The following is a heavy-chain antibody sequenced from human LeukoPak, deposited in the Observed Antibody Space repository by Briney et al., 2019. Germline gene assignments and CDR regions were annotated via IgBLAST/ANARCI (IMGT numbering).Heavy chain of an antibody. V-gene: IGHV3-30-3*01. J-gene: IGHJ4*02. CDR2: ISCDGSNK. D-gene: IGHD3-9*01. CDR1: GFTFSSYA. Sequence: SGRSLRLSCAASGFTFSSYAMHWVRQAPGKGLEWVAVISCDGSNKYYADSVKGRFTISRDNSKNTLYLQMNSLRAEDTAVYYCARGHYDILTGYYTRFDYWGQGTLVTVSS. CDR3: ARGHYDILTGYYTRFDY.